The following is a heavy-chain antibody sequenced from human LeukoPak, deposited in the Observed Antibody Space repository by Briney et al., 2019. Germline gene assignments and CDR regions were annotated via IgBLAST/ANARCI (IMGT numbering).Heavy chain of an antibody. V-gene: IGHV1-2*02. J-gene: IGHJ4*02. CDR3: ARARSLGIHYYFDY. D-gene: IGHD1-26*01. Sequence: ASVKVSCKASGYTFTGYYMHLVRQAPGQGLEWMGWINPNSGGTNYAQKFQGRVTMTRDTSISTAYMELSRLRSDDTAVYYCARARSLGIHYYFDYSGQGTLVTVSS. CDR1: GYTFTGYY. CDR2: INPNSGGT.